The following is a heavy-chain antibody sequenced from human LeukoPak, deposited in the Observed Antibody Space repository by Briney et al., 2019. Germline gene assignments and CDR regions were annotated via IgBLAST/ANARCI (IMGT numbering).Heavy chain of an antibody. Sequence: GGSLRLSCAASRITLSNAWMTWVRDAPGKGLESVGRIYRSSNGETTDYGAPVKGRFTMSRDDSKNTLYLQMNSLKTEDTAVYYCTTYSSGSCPFWGQGTLVTVSS. D-gene: IGHD6-19*01. V-gene: IGHV3-15*01. CDR3: TTYSSGSCPF. CDR1: RITLSNAW. CDR2: IYRSSNGETT. J-gene: IGHJ4*02.